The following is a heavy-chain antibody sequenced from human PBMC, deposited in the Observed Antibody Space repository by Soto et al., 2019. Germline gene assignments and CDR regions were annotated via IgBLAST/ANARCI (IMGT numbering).Heavy chain of an antibody. CDR1: GFDASVNY. V-gene: IGHV3-66*01. CDR3: VRENYYYGMDV. Sequence: EVQLVESGGTWVQPGGSLRLSCAASGFDASVNYMTWVRQAPVKGLEWVSAINSGGNTFYADSVKGRFTISRDNSKNTLYLQMNSLRVEDTAMYYCVRENYYYGMDVWGQGTAVTVSS. J-gene: IGHJ6*02. CDR2: INSGGNT.